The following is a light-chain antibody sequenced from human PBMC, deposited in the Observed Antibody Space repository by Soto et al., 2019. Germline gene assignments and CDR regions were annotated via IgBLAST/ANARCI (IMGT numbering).Light chain of an antibody. CDR3: HRHETYPLA. Sequence: TQMTQSPSTLSASVGDSVSITCRASRDIGTWLAWFQQKPGRAPNLLIYRASTLARGAPSRFSGSGSGTEFTLTISSLQPDDFATYYCHRHETYPLAFGGGTKVDIK. V-gene: IGKV1-5*03. CDR2: RAS. J-gene: IGKJ4*01. CDR1: RDIGTW.